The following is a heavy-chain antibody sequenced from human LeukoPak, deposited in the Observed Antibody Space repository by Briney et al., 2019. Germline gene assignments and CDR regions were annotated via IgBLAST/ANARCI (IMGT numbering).Heavy chain of an antibody. D-gene: IGHD4-23*01. Sequence: GGSLRLSCAASGFTFSSYAMSWVRQAPGKGLEWVSSISSSSSYIYYADSVKGRFTISRDTAKNSLYLQMNSTRGEATAVYYCARDGDYGGRGDYWGQGTLVTVSS. J-gene: IGHJ4*02. CDR2: ISSSSSYI. V-gene: IGHV3-21*01. CDR3: ARDGDYGGRGDY. CDR1: GFTFSSYA.